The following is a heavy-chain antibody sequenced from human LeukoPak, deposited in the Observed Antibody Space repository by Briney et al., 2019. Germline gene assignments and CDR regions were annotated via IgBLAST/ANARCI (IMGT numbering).Heavy chain of an antibody. D-gene: IGHD1-26*01. CDR1: GYTFTSYG. Sequence: GASVKVSCKASGYTFTSYGISWVRQAPGQGLEWMGWISAYNGNTNYAQKLQGRVTMTTDTSTSTAYMELRSLRSDDTAVYYCARGGDLRIVGASQPGDAFDIWGQGTMVTVSS. CDR3: ARGGDLRIVGASQPGDAFDI. J-gene: IGHJ3*02. CDR2: ISAYNGNT. V-gene: IGHV1-18*01.